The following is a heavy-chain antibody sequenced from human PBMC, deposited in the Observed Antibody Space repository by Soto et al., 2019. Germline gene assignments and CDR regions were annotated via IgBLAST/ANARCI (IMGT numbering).Heavy chain of an antibody. CDR1: GFTFSSYA. Sequence: EVQLLESGGGLVQPGGSLRLSCAASGFTFSSYAMNWVRQAPGKGLEWVSVISGSGGSTYYADSVKGRFTISRDNSKNTLYLQMNSLRAEDTAVYYCXRRSSGWYFDYWGQGTLVTVSS. J-gene: IGHJ4*02. D-gene: IGHD6-19*01. V-gene: IGHV3-23*01. CDR2: ISGSGGST. CDR3: XRRSSGWYFDY.